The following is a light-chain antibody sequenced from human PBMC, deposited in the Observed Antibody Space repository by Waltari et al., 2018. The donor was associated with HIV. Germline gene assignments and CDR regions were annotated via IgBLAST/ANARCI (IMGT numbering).Light chain of an antibody. CDR1: QSLLHSNGYNY. J-gene: IGKJ3*01. Sequence: DIVMTQSPLSLSVTPGEPASISCRSSQSLLHSNGYNYLDWYLQKTGQSPQLLIYLGSNRASGVPDRFSGSGSGTDFTLKISRVEAEDVGVYYCMQALQTPFTFGPGTKVDIK. V-gene: IGKV2-28*01. CDR3: MQALQTPFT. CDR2: LGS.